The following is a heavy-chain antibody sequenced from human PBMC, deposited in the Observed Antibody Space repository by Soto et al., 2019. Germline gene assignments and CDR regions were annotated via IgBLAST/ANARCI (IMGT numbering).Heavy chain of an antibody. CDR3: ARYNYRITAP. Sequence: HGESLKISCQGSGYNFTDYWINWVRQVPGKGLEWLGRIDPGDSYTRYGPSFRGHVTISVDKAINTVYLQWSSLKASDSAMYYCARYNYRITAPWGQGTLVTSPQ. J-gene: IGHJ4*02. CDR1: GYNFTDYW. D-gene: IGHD3-16*01. CDR2: IDPGDSYT. V-gene: IGHV5-10-1*01.